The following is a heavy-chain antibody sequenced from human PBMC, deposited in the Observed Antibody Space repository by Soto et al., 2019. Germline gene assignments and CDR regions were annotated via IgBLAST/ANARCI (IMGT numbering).Heavy chain of an antibody. CDR3: ARSRVVLATSPFDI. CDR2: ISGSGGST. CDR1: GFTFSSHA. Sequence: GGSLRLSCAASGFTFSSHAMSWVRQAPGKGLEWVSVISGSGGSTYYADSVKGRFTISRDNSKNTLYLQMNSLRAEDTAVYYCARSRVVLATSPFDIWGQGTMVTVSS. V-gene: IGHV3-23*01. J-gene: IGHJ3*02. D-gene: IGHD2-2*01.